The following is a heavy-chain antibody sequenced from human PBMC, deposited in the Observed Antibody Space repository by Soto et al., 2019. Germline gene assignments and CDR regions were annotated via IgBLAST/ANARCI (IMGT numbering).Heavy chain of an antibody. V-gene: IGHV3-23*01. Sequence: EVQLLESGGGFIHPGGSLRLSCAASGFSFSSFAMNWVRQAPGKGLEWVSIISGSADSTFYADSVKGRFTISRDNCKSTLYWQISSLRGEDPAVYYCAKARGAMICAISVSGMDVWGQGTTVTVSS. CDR1: GFSFSSFA. CDR3: AKARGAMICAISVSGMDV. J-gene: IGHJ6*02. CDR2: ISGSADST. D-gene: IGHD2-21*01.